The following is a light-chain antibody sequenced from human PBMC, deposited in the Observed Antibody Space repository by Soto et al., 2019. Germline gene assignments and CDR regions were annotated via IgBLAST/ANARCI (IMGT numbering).Light chain of an antibody. CDR2: LNSDGSH. CDR1: SGHSSYA. CDR3: QTWGTGRGV. V-gene: IGLV4-69*01. J-gene: IGLJ3*02. Sequence: QLVLTQSPSASASLGDSVKLTCTLSSGHSSYAIAWHQQQPEKGPRYLMKLNSDGSHSKGDGIPDRFSGSSSGAERYLTIASLQSEDEADYYCQTWGTGRGVFGGGTKLTVL.